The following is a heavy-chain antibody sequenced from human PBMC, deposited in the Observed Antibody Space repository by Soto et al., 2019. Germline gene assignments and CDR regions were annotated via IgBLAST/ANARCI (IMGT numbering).Heavy chain of an antibody. D-gene: IGHD1-26*01. V-gene: IGHV3-21*01. CDR3: TRHWLATREFDY. CDR1: GFTFSSYS. Sequence: XGSLRLSCAAAGFTFSSYSMNWVRQAPGKGLEWVSSISSSSGHIYYADSLKGRFTISRDNAKNSLYLQMNSLRAEDTAVYYCTRHWLATREFDYWGQGPLVTVSP. CDR2: ISSSSGHI. J-gene: IGHJ4*02.